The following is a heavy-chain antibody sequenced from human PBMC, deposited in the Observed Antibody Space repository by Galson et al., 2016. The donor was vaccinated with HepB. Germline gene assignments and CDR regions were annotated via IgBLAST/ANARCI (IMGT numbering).Heavy chain of an antibody. CDR3: ARHVTSREYYDSSDYDRFHYSQDMDV. V-gene: IGHV5-51*01. CDR1: GYSFTTYW. Sequence: QSGAEVTEPGESLKISCKGSGYSFTTYWIGWVRQMPGKGLEWMGIIHPGDSNTRYGPSFQGQVTISADKSVSTAYLQWNALKASDTAMYYCARHVTSREYYDSSDYDRFHYSQDMDVWGKGTTVTVSS. CDR2: IHPGDSNT. J-gene: IGHJ6*03. D-gene: IGHD3-22*01.